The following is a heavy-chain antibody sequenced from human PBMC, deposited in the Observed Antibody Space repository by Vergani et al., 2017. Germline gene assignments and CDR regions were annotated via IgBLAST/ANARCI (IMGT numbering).Heavy chain of an antibody. CDR1: GFTISSYA. V-gene: IGHV3-23*01. Sequence: EVQLLESGGGLVQPGGSLRLSCAASGFTISSYAMSWVRQAPGKGLEWVSAISGSGGSTYYADSVKGRFTISRDNSKNTLYLQMNSLRAEDTAVYYCAKDILGYCSGGSCFFDYWGQGTLVTVSS. D-gene: IGHD2-15*01. CDR3: AKDILGYCSGGSCFFDY. J-gene: IGHJ4*02. CDR2: ISGSGGST.